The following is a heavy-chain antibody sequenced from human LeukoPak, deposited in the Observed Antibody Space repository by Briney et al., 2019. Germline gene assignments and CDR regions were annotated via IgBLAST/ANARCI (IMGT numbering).Heavy chain of an antibody. CDR3: ARQWFGDY. V-gene: IGHV3-11*01. J-gene: IGHJ4*02. CDR1: GFTFSDYY. CDR2: ITSSGTNI. D-gene: IGHD3-10*01. Sequence: GGSLRLSCAASGFTFSDYYMSWIRQTPGKGPEWLSYITSSGTNIYYADSVKGRLTVSRDNAKNSLYLQMNSLRAEDTAVYYCARQWFGDYWGQGTLVTVSS.